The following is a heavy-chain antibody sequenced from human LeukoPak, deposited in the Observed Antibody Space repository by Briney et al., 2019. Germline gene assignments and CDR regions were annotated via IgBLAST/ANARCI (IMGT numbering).Heavy chain of an antibody. CDR3: ARHFTGGSYGMDV. Sequence: GESLKISCKGSGYIFANYWIGWVRQMPGKGLEWMGIIYPGDSNTRYSPSFQGQATISADKSISTAYLQWSSLKASDTAMYYCARHFTGGSYGMDVWGQGTTVTVSS. D-gene: IGHD3-10*01. CDR2: IYPGDSNT. CDR1: GYIFANYW. V-gene: IGHV5-51*01. J-gene: IGHJ6*02.